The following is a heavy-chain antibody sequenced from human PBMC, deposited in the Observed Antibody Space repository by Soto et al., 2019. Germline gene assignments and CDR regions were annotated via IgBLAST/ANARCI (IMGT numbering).Heavy chain of an antibody. Sequence: SVKVSCKASGFTFTSSAVQWVRQARGQRLEWIGWIVVGSGNTNYAQKFQERVTITRDMSTSTAYMELSSLRSEDTAVYYCAADRGIRFLEWLSPYYYGMDVWGQGTTVTVSS. CDR2: IVVGSGNT. D-gene: IGHD3-3*01. J-gene: IGHJ6*02. CDR1: GFTFTSSA. CDR3: AADRGIRFLEWLSPYYYGMDV. V-gene: IGHV1-58*01.